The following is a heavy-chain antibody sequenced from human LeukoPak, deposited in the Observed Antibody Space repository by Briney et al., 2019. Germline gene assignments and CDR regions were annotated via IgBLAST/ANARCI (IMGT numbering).Heavy chain of an antibody. CDR2: VHPDDSDT. D-gene: IGHD3-3*01. Sequence: GESLKISCQGSGYNFINYWIGWVRQVPGAGLEWMGVVHPDDSDTRYSPSFQGQVTMSVDKSIRTAYLQWSSLKASDTAMYYCARNRYYDFWSGSGADYNYGMDVWGQGTTATVSS. V-gene: IGHV5-51*01. J-gene: IGHJ6*02. CDR3: ARNRYYDFWSGSGADYNYGMDV. CDR1: GYNFINYW.